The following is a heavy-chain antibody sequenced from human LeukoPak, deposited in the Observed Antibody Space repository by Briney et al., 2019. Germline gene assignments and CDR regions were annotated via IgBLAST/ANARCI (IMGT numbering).Heavy chain of an antibody. CDR2: INHSGST. D-gene: IGHD3-22*01. CDR1: GGSFSGYY. Sequence: SETLSLTCAVYGGSFSGYYWSWIRQPPGKGLEWIGEINHSGSTNYNPSLKSRVTISVDTSKNQFSLKLSSVTAADTAVYYCARGFGKNYYDSSGYYPNWFGPWGQGTLVTVSS. V-gene: IGHV4-34*01. J-gene: IGHJ5*02. CDR3: ARGFGKNYYDSSGYYPNWFGP.